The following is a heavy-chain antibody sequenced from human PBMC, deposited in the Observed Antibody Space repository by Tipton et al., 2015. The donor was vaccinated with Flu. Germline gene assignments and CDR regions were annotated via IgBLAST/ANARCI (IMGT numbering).Heavy chain of an antibody. CDR1: GGSFSGYY. Sequence: TLSLTCAVYGGSFSGYYWSWIRQPPGKGLEWIGEINHSGSTNYNPSLKSRVTISVDTSKNQFSLRLTSVTAADTAVYFCARRDYSNYVSEPKNWFDPWGQGILVTVSS. D-gene: IGHD4-11*01. CDR2: INHSGST. CDR3: ARRDYSNYVSEPKNWFDP. J-gene: IGHJ5*02. V-gene: IGHV4-34*01.